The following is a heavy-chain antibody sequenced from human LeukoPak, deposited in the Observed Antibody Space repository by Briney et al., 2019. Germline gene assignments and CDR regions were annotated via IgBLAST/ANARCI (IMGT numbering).Heavy chain of an antibody. D-gene: IGHD3-10*01. CDR3: ARRNYYGLARHFDF. CDR1: DDFISSYY. J-gene: IGHJ4*02. V-gene: IGHV4-59*01. Sequence: SETLSLTCTVSDDFISSYYWSWIRQPPGQGLEWIGYISNSGSTKYNPSLKSRVTISVDTSKKQFYLEVSSVTAADPAVYYCARRNYYGLARHFDFWGQGTLVTVSS. CDR2: ISNSGST.